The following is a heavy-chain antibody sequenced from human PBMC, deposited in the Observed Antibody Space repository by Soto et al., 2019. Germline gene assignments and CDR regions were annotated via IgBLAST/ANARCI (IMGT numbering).Heavy chain of an antibody. CDR2: ISQSGRA. Sequence: PSETLSLTCTVSGASISSNNWWTWVRQSPGKGLEWIGKISQSGRANYNPSLRGRGRMSIDKSKNLLSLKVNYVNAAETAVYYCARIQDGDAFDMWGQGTMVTV. J-gene: IGHJ3*02. V-gene: IGHV4-4*02. CDR1: GASISSNNW. CDR3: ARIQDGDAFDM.